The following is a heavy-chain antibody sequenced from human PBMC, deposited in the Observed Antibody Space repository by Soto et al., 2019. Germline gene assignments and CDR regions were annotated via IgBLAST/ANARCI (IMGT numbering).Heavy chain of an antibody. CDR2: ISYDGSNK. CDR3: ARDLYEWELRGGYYSMDV. D-gene: IGHD1-26*01. Sequence: QVQLVESGGGVVQPGRSLRLSCAASGFTFSSYAMHWVRQAPGKGLEWVAVISYDGSNKYYADSVKGRFTISRDNSKNTRYLQMHSLRAEDTAVYYSARDLYEWELRGGYYSMDVWGQGTTVTVSS. CDR1: GFTFSSYA. V-gene: IGHV3-30-3*01. J-gene: IGHJ6*02.